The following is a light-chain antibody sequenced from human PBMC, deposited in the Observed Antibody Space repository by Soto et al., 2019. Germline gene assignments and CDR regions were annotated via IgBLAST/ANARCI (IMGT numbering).Light chain of an antibody. CDR1: QSISSW. CDR3: QQYSSYEWT. J-gene: IGKJ1*01. CDR2: MAS. Sequence: DIQMTQSPSTLSASVGDRVTITCRASQSISSWLAWYQHKPGKAPNLLIYMASSLERGVPSRFSGSGSGTEFTLTISSLQPDDFATYYCQQYSSYEWTFGQGTEVEIK. V-gene: IGKV1-5*03.